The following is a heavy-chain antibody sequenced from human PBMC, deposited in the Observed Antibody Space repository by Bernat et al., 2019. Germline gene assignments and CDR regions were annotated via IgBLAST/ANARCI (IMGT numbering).Heavy chain of an antibody. CDR1: GYTFTSYA. CDR2: INAGNGNT. D-gene: IGHD2/OR15-2a*01. Sequence: QVQLVQSGAEVKKPGASVKVSCKASGYTFTSYAMHWVRQAPGQRLEWMGWINAGNGNTKYSQKFQGRVTITRDTSASTAYMELSSLRSEDTAVYYCARVYGSMGHATGYMDVWGKGTTVTVSS. CDR3: ARVYGSMGHATGYMDV. J-gene: IGHJ6*03. V-gene: IGHV1-3*01.